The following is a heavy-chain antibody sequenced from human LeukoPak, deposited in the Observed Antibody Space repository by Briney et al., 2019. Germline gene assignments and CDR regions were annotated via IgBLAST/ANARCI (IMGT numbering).Heavy chain of an antibody. J-gene: IGHJ6*02. V-gene: IGHV1-69*13. CDR3: ASLISDYYYYGMDV. D-gene: IGHD2-8*01. CDR1: GGTFSSYA. CDR2: IIPIFGTA. Sequence: SVKVSCKASGGTFSSYAISWVRQAPGQGLEWMGGIIPIFGTANYAQKFQGRVTITADESTSTAYMELSSLRSEDTAMYYCASLISDYYYYGMDVWGQGTTVTVSS.